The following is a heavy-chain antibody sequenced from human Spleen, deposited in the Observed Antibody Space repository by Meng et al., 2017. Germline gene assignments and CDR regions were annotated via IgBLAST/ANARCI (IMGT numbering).Heavy chain of an antibody. V-gene: IGHV3-30*04. CDR2: TSYDEGTK. CDR3: AREPDHRSWLDT. Sequence: QVQLGDSGGGVVQPGRSLRLSCEAAGFTFGSYSMHWVRQAPGKGLDWVAVTSYDEGTKYYADSVRGRFTISRDNSKNTLYLQMNSLRAEDTAVYYCAREPDHRSWLDTWGQGTLVTVSS. D-gene: IGHD1-14*01. CDR1: GFTFGSYS. J-gene: IGHJ5*02.